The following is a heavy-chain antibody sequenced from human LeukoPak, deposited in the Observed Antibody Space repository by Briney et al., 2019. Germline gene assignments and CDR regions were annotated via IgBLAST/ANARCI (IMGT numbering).Heavy chain of an antibody. J-gene: IGHJ5*02. CDR1: GGSISSYY. V-gene: IGHV4-59*08. CDR3: ARYSSSVGWFDP. D-gene: IGHD6-19*01. CDR2: IYYSGST. Sequence: SETLSLTCTVSGGSISSYYWSWIRQPPGKGLEWIGYIYYSGSTNYNPSLKSRVTISVDTSKNQFSLKLSSVTAADTAVYYCARYSSSVGWFDPWGHGNLVIVSS.